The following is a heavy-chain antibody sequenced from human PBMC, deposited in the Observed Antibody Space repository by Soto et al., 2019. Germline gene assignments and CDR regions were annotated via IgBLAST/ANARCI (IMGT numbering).Heavy chain of an antibody. D-gene: IGHD3-22*01. Sequence: EVQLVESGGGLIQPGGSLRLSCAASAFTVSSNYMSWVRQAPGKGLEWVSVIYSGGSTYYADSVKGRFTISRDNSKNTLYLQMNSLRAEDTAVYYCARGVYYYDSSGYYPPWFDPWGQGTLVTVSS. J-gene: IGHJ5*02. CDR3: ARGVYYYDSSGYYPPWFDP. CDR1: AFTVSSNY. CDR2: IYSGGST. V-gene: IGHV3-53*01.